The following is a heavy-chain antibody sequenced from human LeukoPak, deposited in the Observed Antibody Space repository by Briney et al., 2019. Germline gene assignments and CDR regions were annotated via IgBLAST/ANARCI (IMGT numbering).Heavy chain of an antibody. CDR1: GGSFSGYY. CDR3: ARVALWFGEPDGGFDY. V-gene: IGHV4-59*01. CDR2: IYYSGST. J-gene: IGHJ4*02. D-gene: IGHD3-10*01. Sequence: SETLSLTCAVYGGSFSGYYWSWIRQPPGKGLEWIGYIYYSGSTNYNPSLKSRVTISVDTSKNQFSLKLSSVTAADTAVYYCARVALWFGEPDGGFDYWGQGTLVTVSS.